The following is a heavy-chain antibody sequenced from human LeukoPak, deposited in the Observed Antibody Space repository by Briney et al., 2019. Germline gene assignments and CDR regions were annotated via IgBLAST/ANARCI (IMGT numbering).Heavy chain of an antibody. J-gene: IGHJ6*03. CDR1: GYTFTRYG. D-gene: IGHD1-26*01. Sequence: PRASVKVSCEASGYTFTRYGISWVRQAPGQGLEWMGWISAYNGDTNYAQKVQGRVTMTRNTSISTAYMELSSLRSEDTAVYYCARGGATRRYYYYYMDVWGKGTTVTISS. CDR3: ARGGATRRYYYYYMDV. V-gene: IGHV1-18*01. CDR2: ISAYNGDT.